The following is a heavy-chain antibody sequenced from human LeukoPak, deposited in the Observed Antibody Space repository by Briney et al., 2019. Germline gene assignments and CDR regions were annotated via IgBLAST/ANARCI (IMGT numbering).Heavy chain of an antibody. CDR1: GGSISSGGYC. J-gene: IGHJ6*03. CDR3: ARVGATAAYYYYMDV. CDR2: IYHSGST. Sequence: PAETLSLTCTVSGGSISSGGYCWIWIRHPPAKALEWIRYIYHSGSTYYNPSLKSRVTISVDRSKNQFSLKLSSVTAADTAVYYCARVGATAAYYYYMDVWGKGTTVTVSS. V-gene: IGHV4-30-2*01. D-gene: IGHD1-26*01.